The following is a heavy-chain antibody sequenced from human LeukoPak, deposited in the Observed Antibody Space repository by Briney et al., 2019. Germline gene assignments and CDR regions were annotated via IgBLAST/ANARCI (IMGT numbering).Heavy chain of an antibody. D-gene: IGHD2-15*01. CDR2: ISYDGSNK. CDR1: GFTFSSYG. CDR3: AKDGDKDLDH. J-gene: IGHJ5*02. Sequence: GGSLRLSCAASGFTFSSYGMHWVRQAPGKGLEWVAVISYDGSNKYYADSVKGRFTISRDNSKNTLYLQMNSLRAEDTAAYYCAKDGDKDLDHWGQGTLVTVSS. V-gene: IGHV3-30*18.